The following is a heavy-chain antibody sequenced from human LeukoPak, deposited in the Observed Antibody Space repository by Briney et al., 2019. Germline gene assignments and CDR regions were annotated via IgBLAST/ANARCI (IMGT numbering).Heavy chain of an antibody. V-gene: IGHV3-23*01. D-gene: IGHD3-10*01. CDR2: ISGSGGNT. CDR1: GFTFNSYA. Sequence: GGSLRLSCAASGFTFNSYAMSWVRQAPGKGVEWVSSISGSGGNTYYADSVKGRFTISRDNFKNTLYLQMNSLRAEDTDVYYCAKEGWFGSYNWFDPWGQGTLVTVSS. CDR3: AKEGWFGSYNWFDP. J-gene: IGHJ5*02.